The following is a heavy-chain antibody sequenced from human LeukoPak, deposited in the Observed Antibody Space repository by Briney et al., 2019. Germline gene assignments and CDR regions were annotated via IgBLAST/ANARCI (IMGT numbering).Heavy chain of an antibody. J-gene: IGHJ6*03. V-gene: IGHV1-8*01. Sequence: GASVKVSCKASGYTFTSYDINWVRQATGQGLEWMGWMNPNSGNTGYAQKFQGRVTMTRNTSISTAYMELSSLRSEDTAVYYCARVTQYYYGSGSGYYMDVWGKGTTVTISS. CDR2: MNPNSGNT. D-gene: IGHD3-10*01. CDR1: GYTFTSYD. CDR3: ARVTQYYYGSGSGYYMDV.